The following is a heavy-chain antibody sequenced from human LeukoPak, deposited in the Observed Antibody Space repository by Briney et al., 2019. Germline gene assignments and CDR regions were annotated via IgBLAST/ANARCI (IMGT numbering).Heavy chain of an antibody. CDR3: ATGRWLQPFDP. CDR2: VDPEDGET. J-gene: IGHJ5*02. Sequence: ATVKISCKVSGYTFTDYYMHWVQQAPGKGREWMGLVDPEDGETIYAEKFQGRVTITADTSTDTAYMELSSLRSEDTAVYYCATGRWLQPFDPWGQGTLVTVSS. CDR1: GYTFTDYY. D-gene: IGHD5-24*01. V-gene: IGHV1-69-2*01.